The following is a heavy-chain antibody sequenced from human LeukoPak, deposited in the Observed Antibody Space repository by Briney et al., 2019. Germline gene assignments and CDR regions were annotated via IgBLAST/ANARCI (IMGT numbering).Heavy chain of an antibody. CDR3: ARGDYADFGY. CDR2: ISSSSSTI. D-gene: IGHD4-17*01. V-gene: IGHV3-48*01. CDR1: GFTFSSYS. Sequence: GGSLRLSCAASGFTFSSYSMNWVRQAPGKGLEWVSYISSSSSTIYYADSVKGRFTISRDNAKNSLYLQMNSLRAEDTAVYYCARGDYADFGYWGQGTLVTVSS. J-gene: IGHJ4*02.